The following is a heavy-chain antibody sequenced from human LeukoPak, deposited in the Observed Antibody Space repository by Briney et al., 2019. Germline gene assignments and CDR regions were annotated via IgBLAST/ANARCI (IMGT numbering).Heavy chain of an antibody. CDR3: AKSSDWVTHPRFYYYGMDV. D-gene: IGHD2-21*02. CDR1: GFTLSSYA. V-gene: IGHV3-23*01. Sequence: GGSLRLSCAASGFTLSSYAMSWVRQAPGKGLEWVSAISGSGGSTYYADSVKGRFTISRDNSKNTLYLQMNSLRAEDTAVYYCAKSSDWVTHPRFYYYGMDVWGQGTTVTVSS. J-gene: IGHJ6*02. CDR2: ISGSGGST.